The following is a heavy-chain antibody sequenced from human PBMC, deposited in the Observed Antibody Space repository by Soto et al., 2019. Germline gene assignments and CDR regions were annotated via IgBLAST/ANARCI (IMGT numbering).Heavy chain of an antibody. J-gene: IGHJ4*01. CDR2: IYHGGTT. CDR3: ARVHVMVVAGSTFDY. CDR1: GYSISSGCY. D-gene: IGHD6-19*01. V-gene: IGHV4-38-2*02. Sequence: PSETLSLTCTVSGYSISSGCYWSFIRQPPGKGPECIASIYHGGTTFYNPSLNSRITISVDTSNNQFSLKLTSVTAADTAVYYCARVHVMVVAGSTFDYWGHGTLVTVSS.